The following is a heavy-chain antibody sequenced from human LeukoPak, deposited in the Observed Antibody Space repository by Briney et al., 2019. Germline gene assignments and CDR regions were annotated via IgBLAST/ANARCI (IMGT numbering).Heavy chain of an antibody. J-gene: IGHJ4*02. CDR3: AKPLGIAAAGTEMNFDY. Sequence: GGSLRLSCAASGFTFDDYAMHWVRQAPGKGLEWVSLISWDGGRTHYADSVKGRFTISRDNSKNSLYLQMNSLRAEDTALYYCAKPLGIAAAGTEMNFDYWGQGTLVTVSS. D-gene: IGHD6-13*01. V-gene: IGHV3-43D*03. CDR1: GFTFDDYA. CDR2: ISWDGGRT.